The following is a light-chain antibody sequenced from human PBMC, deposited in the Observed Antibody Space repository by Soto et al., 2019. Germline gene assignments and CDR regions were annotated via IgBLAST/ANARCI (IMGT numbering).Light chain of an antibody. Sequence: QSVLTQPASVSGSPGQSITISCTGTSSDVGSYNYVSWYQQHPGKAPKLMIYDVSNRPSGVSNRFSGSKSGNTASLTISGLQAEDEADYYCSSFTSSSTDWVFGGGTKLTVL. CDR3: SSFTSSSTDWV. CDR1: SSDVGSYNY. CDR2: DVS. V-gene: IGLV2-14*01. J-gene: IGLJ3*02.